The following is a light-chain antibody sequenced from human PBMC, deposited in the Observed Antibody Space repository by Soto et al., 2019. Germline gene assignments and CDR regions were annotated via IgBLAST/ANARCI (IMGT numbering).Light chain of an antibody. V-gene: IGKV3-20*01. CDR3: QQYGRSPFT. J-gene: IGKJ3*01. CDR2: GAS. Sequence: EIVMTQSPDTLSLSPGETATLPCRASQSVSSNYVAWFHQKPGQAPRLLIYGASSRATGIPDRFSASGSGTDFTLTISRLEPEDFAVYYCQQYGRSPFTFGPGTKVDIK. CDR1: QSVSSNY.